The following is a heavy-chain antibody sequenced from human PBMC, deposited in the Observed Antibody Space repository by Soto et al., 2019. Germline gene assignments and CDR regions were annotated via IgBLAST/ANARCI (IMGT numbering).Heavy chain of an antibody. CDR1: GGSISDNY. D-gene: IGHD6-19*01. CDR3: ARHKGGQWLVRWDAFDI. J-gene: IGHJ3*02. CDR2: IYYSGNT. Sequence: QVQLQDSGPGLVKPSEALSLPCTVSGGSISDNYWSWIRQPPGQGLEWIGYIYYSGNTNYNPSLKSRVPISVDTSQNQFSTELSSVTDADTAVYYCARHKGGQWLVRWDAFDIWGQGTMVTVPS. V-gene: IGHV4-59*08.